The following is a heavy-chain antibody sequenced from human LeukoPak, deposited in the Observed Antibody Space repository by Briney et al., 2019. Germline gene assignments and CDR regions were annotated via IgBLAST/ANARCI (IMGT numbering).Heavy chain of an antibody. J-gene: IGHJ4*02. CDR3: AKWGGAYCGGDCYSKYFDY. CDR1: GCTFSSYA. CDR2: VSGSDGGT. Sequence: GGSLRLSCEASGCTFSSYAMSWVRQAPGKGLEWVSAVSGSDGGTYYADSVKGRFTISRDSSKNTLYLQMNSLRAEDTAVYYCAKWGGAYCGGDCYSKYFDYWGQGTLVTISS. V-gene: IGHV3-23*01. D-gene: IGHD2-21*02.